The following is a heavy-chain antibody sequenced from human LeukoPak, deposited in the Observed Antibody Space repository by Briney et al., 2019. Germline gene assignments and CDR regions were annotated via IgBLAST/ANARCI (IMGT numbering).Heavy chain of an antibody. Sequence: SETLSLTCAVYGGSFSGYYWSWIRQPPGKGLEWIGEINHSGSTNYNPSLKSRVTISVDTSKNQFSLKLSAVTAADTAVYYCARLPHYYGSGMFDYWGQGTLVTVSS. CDR2: INHSGST. CDR3: ARLPHYYGSGMFDY. D-gene: IGHD3-10*01. V-gene: IGHV4-34*01. J-gene: IGHJ4*02. CDR1: GGSFSGYY.